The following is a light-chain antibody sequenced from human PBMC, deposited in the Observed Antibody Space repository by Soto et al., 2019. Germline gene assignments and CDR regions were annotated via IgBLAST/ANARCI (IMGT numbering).Light chain of an antibody. CDR3: SSYAGNSRYV. CDR1: NSNLGAGYD. J-gene: IGLJ1*01. V-gene: IGLV1-40*01. Sequence: QSVLTQPPSVSGAPGQRVTISCTGNNSNLGAGYDVHWYQQLPGAAPKLVIFGNRNRPSGVPERFSGSKSGTSASLAITGLQAEDEADYYCSSYAGNSRYVFGTGTKVTVL. CDR2: GNR.